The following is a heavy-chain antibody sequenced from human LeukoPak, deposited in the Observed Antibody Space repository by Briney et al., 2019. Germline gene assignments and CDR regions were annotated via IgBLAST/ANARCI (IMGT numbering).Heavy chain of an antibody. CDR2: ITNSGSRI. D-gene: IGHD4-11*01. CDR1: GFIFSDYY. J-gene: IGHJ4*02. V-gene: IGHV3-11*01. CDR3: ARDASGNYPYFDY. Sequence: GGSLRLSCAASGFIFSDYYMSWSRQAPGKGLEWVSYITNSGSRIYSADSAKGRFTISRDNANDSLYLQMNSLTAEDTAMYFCARDASGNYPYFDYWGQGTLVTVSS.